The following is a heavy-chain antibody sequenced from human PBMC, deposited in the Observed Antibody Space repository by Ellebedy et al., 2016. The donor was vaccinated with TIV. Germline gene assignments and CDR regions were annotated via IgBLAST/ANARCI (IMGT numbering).Heavy chain of an antibody. J-gene: IGHJ5*02. D-gene: IGHD3/OR15-3a*01. V-gene: IGHV4-39*01. CDR3: ARSLMIFSFDKCYFDL. CDR2: IYYSGST. Sequence: SETLSLTCIVSGASIRNGGYYWGWIRQPPGKGLEWIGSIYYSGSTYYNPSLKSRVTISVDTSKNQFSLKLRSVTAADTAVYYCARSLMIFSFDKCYFDLWGQGTLVTVSS. CDR1: GASIRNGGYY.